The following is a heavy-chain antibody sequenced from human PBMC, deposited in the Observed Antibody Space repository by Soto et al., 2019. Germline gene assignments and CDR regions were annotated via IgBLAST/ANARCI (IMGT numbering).Heavy chain of an antibody. V-gene: IGHV4-61*01. CDR3: ARVEDYGDYFDY. CDR1: GASVRSGSCY. J-gene: IGHJ4*02. Sequence: SVTMSVTCTVSGASVRSGSCYWSWVRQPPRRGLEWIGYVYDTGTTNYNPSLKSRVTMSVDTSKNQFSLKLNSLTAADTAVYYCARVEDYGDYFDYWGQGTLVTVSS. D-gene: IGHD4-17*01. CDR2: VYDTGTT.